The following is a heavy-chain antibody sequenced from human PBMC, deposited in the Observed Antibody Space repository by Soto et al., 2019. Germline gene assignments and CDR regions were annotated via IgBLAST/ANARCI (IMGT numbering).Heavy chain of an antibody. CDR1: GGTFSSYA. J-gene: IGHJ3*02. CDR2: IIPIFGTA. CDR3: ARSRVPRGPGAGWAFDI. D-gene: IGHD1-26*01. V-gene: IGHV1-69*01. Sequence: QVQLVQSGAEVKKPGSSVKVSCKASGGTFSSYAISWVRQAPGQGLEWMGGIIPIFGTANYAQKFQGRVTITADESTSTAYMELSSLRSEDTAVYYCARSRVPRGPGAGWAFDIWGQGTMVTVSS.